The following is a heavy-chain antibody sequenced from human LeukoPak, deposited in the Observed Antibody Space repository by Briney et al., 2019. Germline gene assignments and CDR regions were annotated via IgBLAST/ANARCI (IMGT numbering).Heavy chain of an antibody. Sequence: PGGSLRLSCAASGFTFSSYAMSWVRQAPGKGLEWVSAISGSGGSTYYADSVKGRFTISRDNSKNTLYLQMNSLRAEDTAVYYCAKDRVWFGELFDYFDYWGQGTLVTVSS. D-gene: IGHD3-10*01. CDR2: ISGSGGST. V-gene: IGHV3-23*01. J-gene: IGHJ4*02. CDR1: GFTFSSYA. CDR3: AKDRVWFGELFDYFDY.